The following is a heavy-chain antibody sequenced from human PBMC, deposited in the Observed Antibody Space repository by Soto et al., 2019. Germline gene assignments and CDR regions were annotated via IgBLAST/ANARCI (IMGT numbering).Heavy chain of an antibody. CDR1: GGTFSSYA. V-gene: IGHV1-69*01. CDR3: ARAYYYDSSGYYYDAFDI. CDR2: IIPIFGTA. J-gene: IGHJ3*02. D-gene: IGHD3-22*01. Sequence: QVQLVQSGAEVKKPGSSVKVSCTASGGTFSSYAISWVRQAPGQGLEWMGGIIPIFGTANYAQKFQGRVTITADESTSTAYMELSSLRSEDTAVYYCARAYYYDSSGYYYDAFDIWGQGTMVTVSS.